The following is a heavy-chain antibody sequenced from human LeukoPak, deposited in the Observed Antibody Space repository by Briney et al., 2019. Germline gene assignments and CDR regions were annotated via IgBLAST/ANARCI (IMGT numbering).Heavy chain of an antibody. Sequence: SETLSLTCAVYGGSFSGYYWSWLRQPPGKGLEWIGEINHSGSTNYNPSLKSRVTISVDTSKNQFSLKLSSVTAADTAVYYCASLYYDSSGYYRDNWFDPWGQGTPVTVSS. CDR2: INHSGST. V-gene: IGHV4-34*01. CDR1: GGSFSGYY. CDR3: ASLYYDSSGYYRDNWFDP. D-gene: IGHD3-22*01. J-gene: IGHJ5*02.